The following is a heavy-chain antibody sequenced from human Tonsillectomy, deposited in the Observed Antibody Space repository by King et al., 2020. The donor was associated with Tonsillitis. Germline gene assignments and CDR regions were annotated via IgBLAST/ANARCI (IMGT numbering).Heavy chain of an antibody. D-gene: IGHD3-10*01. Sequence: QLVESGGGLAKLGGSLRLSCAASGFNFRYYAMTWFRQAPGKGLEWVSTIRGSGDKTTYANSITDRFTISRDNSKNTLNLQMNSLRVEDTAVYYCAKEGEWFGGNWFDPWGQGSLVTVS. CDR3: AKEGEWFGGNWFDP. CDR1: GFNFRYYA. CDR2: IRGSGDKT. J-gene: IGHJ5*02. V-gene: IGHV3-23*04.